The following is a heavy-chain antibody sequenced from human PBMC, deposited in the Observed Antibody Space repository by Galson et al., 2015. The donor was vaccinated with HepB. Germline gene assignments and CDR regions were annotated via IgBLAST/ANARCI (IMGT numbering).Heavy chain of an antibody. Sequence: SLRLSCAASGFTFSGSAMHWVRQASGKGLEWVGRIRSKANSDATTYAASVKGRFSISRDDSKNTAYLQMNSLKTEDTAMYYCTSLDSSGCLYWGQGTLVTVSS. CDR3: TSLDSSGCLY. D-gene: IGHD3-22*01. J-gene: IGHJ4*02. CDR1: GFTFSGSA. V-gene: IGHV3-73*01. CDR2: IRSKANSDAT.